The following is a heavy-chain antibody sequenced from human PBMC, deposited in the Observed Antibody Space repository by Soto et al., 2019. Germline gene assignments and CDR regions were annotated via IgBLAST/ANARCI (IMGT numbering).Heavy chain of an antibody. Sequence: QLPLVQSGAEVKKPGSSVKVSCKASGGAFSSYGVNWVRQAPGEGLEWMGGIITVVGTANYAQKFQGRVTITADESTGTAYMELSSLRSEDTAVYDCARRFGSFYGMDVWGQGSTVTVSS. J-gene: IGHJ6*01. D-gene: IGHD3-10*01. CDR2: IITVVGTA. CDR3: ARRFGSFYGMDV. V-gene: IGHV1-69*01. CDR1: GGAFSSYG.